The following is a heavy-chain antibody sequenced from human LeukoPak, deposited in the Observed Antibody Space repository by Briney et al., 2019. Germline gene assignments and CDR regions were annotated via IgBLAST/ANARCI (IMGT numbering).Heavy chain of an antibody. J-gene: IGHJ1*01. CDR2: IYTSGST. CDR3: ATSVYYDSSGYFFFQH. Sequence: PSETLSLTCTVSGGSISSSSYYWSWIRQPAGKGLEWIGRIYTSGSTNYNPSLKSRVTMSVDTSKNQFSLKLSSVTAADTAVYYCATSVYYDSSGYFFFQHWGQGTLVTVSS. D-gene: IGHD3-22*01. V-gene: IGHV4-61*02. CDR1: GGSISSSSYY.